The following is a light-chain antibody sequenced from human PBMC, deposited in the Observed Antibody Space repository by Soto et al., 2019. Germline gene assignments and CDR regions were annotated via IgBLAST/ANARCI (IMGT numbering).Light chain of an antibody. CDR3: QQYGSSPLT. CDR2: DAS. CDR1: QNVAEH. J-gene: IGKJ5*01. V-gene: IGKV3-20*01. Sequence: EVVSTQSPATLSVSAGQRGTHSCRASQNVAEHVAWYQQKPGQPPRLLIYDASNRATGIPARFSGSGSGTDFTLTISRLVPEDFAVYYCQQYGSSPLTFGQGTRLEI.